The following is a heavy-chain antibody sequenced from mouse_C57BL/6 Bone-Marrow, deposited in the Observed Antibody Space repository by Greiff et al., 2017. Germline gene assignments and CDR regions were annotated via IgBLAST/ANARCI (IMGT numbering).Heavy chain of an antibody. CDR2: IDPSDSDT. V-gene: IGHV1-52*01. CDR3: TWFAY. J-gene: IGHJ3*01. Sequence: QVQLQQPGAELVRPGSSVKMSCKASGYTFTSYWMHWVKQRPIQGLEWIGNIDPSDSDTHYNQKFKDKATLTVDKSSSTAYMQLSSLTSEDSAVYYGTWFAYWGQGTLVTVSA. CDR1: GYTFTSYW.